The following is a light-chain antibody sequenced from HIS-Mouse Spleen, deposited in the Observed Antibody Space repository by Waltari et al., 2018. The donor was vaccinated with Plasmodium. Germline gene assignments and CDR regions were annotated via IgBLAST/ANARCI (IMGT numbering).Light chain of an antibody. V-gene: IGKV3-15*01. CDR2: KVS. Sequence: EIVMTQSPATLSVSPGERATLSCRASQSVSSNLAWYQQKPGQSPRRLIYKVSNRDSGVPDRFSGSGSGTDFTLKISRVEAEDVGVYYCMQGTHWPWTFGQGTKVEIK. CDR3: MQGTHWPWT. J-gene: IGKJ1*01. CDR1: QSVSSN.